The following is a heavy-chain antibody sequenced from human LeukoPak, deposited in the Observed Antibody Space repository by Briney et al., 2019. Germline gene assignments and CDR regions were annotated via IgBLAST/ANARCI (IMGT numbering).Heavy chain of an antibody. CDR2: ISSSSSTI. Sequence: PGGSLRLSCAASGFTFSSYSMNWIRQAPGKGLEWVSYISSSSSTIYYADSVKGRFTISRDNAENSLYLQMNSLRAEDTAVYYCARDFYFGSVSYSSSWGQGALVTVSS. CDR1: GFTFSSYS. CDR3: ARDFYFGSVSYSSS. D-gene: IGHD3-10*01. V-gene: IGHV3-48*04. J-gene: IGHJ5*02.